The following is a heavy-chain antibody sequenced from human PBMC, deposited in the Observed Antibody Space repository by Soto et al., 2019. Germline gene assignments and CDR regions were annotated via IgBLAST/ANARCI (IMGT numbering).Heavy chain of an antibody. V-gene: IGHV1-69*01. CDR1: GGTFDSYV. CDR3: ARVHSSGIFYFVDP. CDR2: IMPIFGTP. J-gene: IGHJ5*02. Sequence: QVQLVQSGAAVKKPGSSVKVSCKASGGTFDSYVISWLRQAPGQGLEWMGGIMPIFGTPNYAQKFRGRVTISADESTSTAYLELSSLTSDDTAVYYCARVHSSGIFYFVDPWGQGTLVTVSS. D-gene: IGHD3-10*01.